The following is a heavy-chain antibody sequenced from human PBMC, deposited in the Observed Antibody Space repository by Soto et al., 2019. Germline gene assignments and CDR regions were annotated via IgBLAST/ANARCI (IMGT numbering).Heavy chain of an antibody. CDR3: ARGSYNSSPDY. V-gene: IGHV3-74*01. J-gene: IGHJ4*02. D-gene: IGHD6-6*01. CDR2: INTGGSAT. Sequence: GGSLRLSCAASGFTFSNYWMNWVRQAPGKGLVWVSRINTGGSATGHADSVKGRFTISRDNAKNTLSLQMNSLRAEDTAVYYCARGSYNSSPDYWGQGTLVTVSS. CDR1: GFTFSNYW.